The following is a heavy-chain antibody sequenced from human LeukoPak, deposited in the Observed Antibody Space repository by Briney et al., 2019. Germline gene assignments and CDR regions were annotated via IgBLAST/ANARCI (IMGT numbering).Heavy chain of an antibody. Sequence: GGSLRLSCAASGFTFSSYAMSWVRQAPGKGLEWVSAISGSGGSTYYADSVKGRFTISRDNSKNTLYLQMNSLRAEDTAVYCCAKPIRGAENQEDYWGQGTLVTVSS. J-gene: IGHJ4*02. V-gene: IGHV3-23*01. CDR3: AKPIRGAENQEDY. CDR2: ISGSGGST. D-gene: IGHD1-14*01. CDR1: GFTFSSYA.